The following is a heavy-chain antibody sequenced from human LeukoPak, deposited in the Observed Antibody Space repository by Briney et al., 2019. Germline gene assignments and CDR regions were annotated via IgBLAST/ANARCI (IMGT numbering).Heavy chain of an antibody. V-gene: IGHV3-74*01. CDR3: ARDQVSSGWYGGGIDY. Sequence: GGSLRLSCAASGFTFSSYWMHWVRQAPGMGLVWVSRINSDGSSTSYADSVKGRFTISRDNAKNTLYLQMNSLRAEDTAVYYCARDQVSSGWYGGGIDYWGQGTLVTVSS. D-gene: IGHD6-19*01. CDR2: INSDGSST. CDR1: GFTFSSYW. J-gene: IGHJ4*02.